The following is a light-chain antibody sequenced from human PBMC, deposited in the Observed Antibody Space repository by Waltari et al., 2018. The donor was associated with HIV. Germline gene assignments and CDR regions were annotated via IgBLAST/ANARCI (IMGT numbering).Light chain of an antibody. CDR2: LAS. CDR3: MHGQQTPV. Sequence: DIAMIQSPDSLAVSTGEPASIYCRFSQTLLHNNGHNYLDWYIQRPGQAPELLIYLASRRASGVPDRIAGSGSGTDFILKISRVEPEDVGVYYCMHGQQTPVFGQGTQVEV. CDR1: QTLLHNNGHNY. V-gene: IGKV2-28*01. J-gene: IGKJ1*01.